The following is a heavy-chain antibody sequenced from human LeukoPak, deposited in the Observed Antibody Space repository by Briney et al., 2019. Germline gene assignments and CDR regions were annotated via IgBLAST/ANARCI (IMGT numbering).Heavy chain of an antibody. CDR1: GYTFTSYG. CDR2: INPNSGGT. V-gene: IGHV1-2*06. CDR3: ARLEDFDY. J-gene: IGHJ4*02. Sequence: AXVKVSCKASGYTFTSYGISWVRQAPGQGLEWMGRINPNSGGTNYAQKFQGRVTMTRDTSISTAYMELSRLRSDDTAVYYCARLEDFDYWGQGTLVTVSS. D-gene: IGHD1-1*01.